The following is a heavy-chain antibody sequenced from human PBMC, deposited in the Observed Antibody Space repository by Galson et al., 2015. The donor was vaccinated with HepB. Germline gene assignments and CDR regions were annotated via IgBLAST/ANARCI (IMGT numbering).Heavy chain of an antibody. CDR3: TTRITIFGVVTLPIRASAVDY. CDR1: GFTFSNAW. J-gene: IGHJ4*02. D-gene: IGHD3-3*01. CDR2: IKSKTDGGTT. V-gene: IGHV3-15*07. Sequence: SLRLSCAASGFTFSNAWMNWVRQAPGKGLEWVGRIKSKTDGGTTDYAAPVKGRFTISRDDSKNTLYLQMNSLKTEDTAVYYCTTRITIFGVVTLPIRASAVDYWGQGTLVTVSS.